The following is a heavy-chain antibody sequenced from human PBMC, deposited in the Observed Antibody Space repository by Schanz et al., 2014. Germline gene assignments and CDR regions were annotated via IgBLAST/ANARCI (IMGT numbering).Heavy chain of an antibody. CDR3: ARWFLIRGVILDS. CDR2: IGTSGGT. V-gene: IGHV3-23*01. Sequence: EVHLLESGGGLVPPGGSLRLSCAASGFNFSDYAMCWVRQAPGKGLEWVSTIGTSGGTNYAESVKGRFTISRDNSRDTVYLQMNSLRADDTAMYYCARWFLIRGVILDSWGQGTLVTVSS. CDR1: GFNFSDYA. J-gene: IGHJ4*02. D-gene: IGHD3-10*01.